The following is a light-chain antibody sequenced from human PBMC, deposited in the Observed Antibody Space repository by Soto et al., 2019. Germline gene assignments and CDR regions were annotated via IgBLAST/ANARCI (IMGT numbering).Light chain of an antibody. CDR2: GAS. V-gene: IGKV3-15*01. CDR1: RSVSSN. CDR3: QRYNNWPPIT. J-gene: IGKJ5*01. Sequence: EVGMSRSPPSHYVSPGERATLSCSASRSVSSNLAWYQQKPGQAPRLLIYGASTRAAGVPVRFSGSGSGTEFTLPISSLQSEDFAINYCQRYNNWPPITFGQGTRLE.